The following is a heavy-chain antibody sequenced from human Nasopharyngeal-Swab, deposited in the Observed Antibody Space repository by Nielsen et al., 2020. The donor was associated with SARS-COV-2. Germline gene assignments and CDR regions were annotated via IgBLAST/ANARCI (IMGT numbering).Heavy chain of an antibody. CDR1: GFTFSSYA. CDR3: AKWAVTTLTFDY. V-gene: IGHV3-23*01. Sequence: GESLKISCAASGFTFSSYAMSWVRQAPGKGLEWVSAISGSGGSTYYADSVKGRFTISRDNSKNTLYLQMNSLRAEDTAVYYCAKWAVTTLTFDYWGQGALVIVSS. CDR2: ISGSGGST. D-gene: IGHD4-17*01. J-gene: IGHJ4*02.